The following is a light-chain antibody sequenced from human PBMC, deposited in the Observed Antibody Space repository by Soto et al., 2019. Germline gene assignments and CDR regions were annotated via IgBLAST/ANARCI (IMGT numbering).Light chain of an antibody. CDR2: EAS. Sequence: DIQMTQSPSYLSASVGDTVTLACRASQSVSGWLAWYQQKPGQAPKLLIYEASTLESGVPSRFSGSGFGTEFTLTISSLQPDDFGTYFCQHYFGYPYTFGQGTELEIK. CDR1: QSVSGW. CDR3: QHYFGYPYT. V-gene: IGKV1-5*01. J-gene: IGKJ2*01.